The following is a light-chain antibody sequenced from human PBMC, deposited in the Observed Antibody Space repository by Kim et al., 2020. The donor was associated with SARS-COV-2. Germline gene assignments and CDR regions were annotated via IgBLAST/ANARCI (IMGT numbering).Light chain of an antibody. CDR3: SSYAGSGLGV. CDR2: EAN. V-gene: IGLV2-23*01. Sequence: QSVLTQPASVSGSPGQSITISCTGTNSDVGSYNLVSWYQQHPGKAPKLMIYEANNRPSGVSDRFSGSKSGNTASLTISGLQAEDEADYYCSSYAGSGLGVFGGGTQLTVL. J-gene: IGLJ3*02. CDR1: NSDVGSYNL.